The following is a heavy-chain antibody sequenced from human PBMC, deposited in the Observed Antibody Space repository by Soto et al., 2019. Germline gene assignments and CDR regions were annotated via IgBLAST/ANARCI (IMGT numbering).Heavy chain of an antibody. V-gene: IGHV5-51*01. Sequence: PGESLKISCKGSGYSLTSYWIGWVRQMPGKGLEWMGIIYPGDSDTRYSPSFQGQVTISADKSISTAYLQWSSLKASDAAMYYCARQGIAAAGAYYYYYYGMDVWGQGTTVTVSS. CDR1: GYSLTSYW. J-gene: IGHJ6*02. CDR3: ARQGIAAAGAYYYYYYGMDV. D-gene: IGHD6-13*01. CDR2: IYPGDSDT.